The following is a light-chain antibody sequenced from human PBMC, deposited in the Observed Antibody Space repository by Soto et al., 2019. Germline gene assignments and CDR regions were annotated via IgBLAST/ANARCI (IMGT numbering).Light chain of an antibody. Sequence: DIQITQSPSSLSASVGDRVTITCRASQSVITWLAWYQQKPGKGPKLLIYDASSLESGVPSRFSGSGSGTQFTLTISSLQPDDFATYFCQQYNSYWTFGQGTKVDIK. V-gene: IGKV1-5*01. J-gene: IGKJ1*01. CDR3: QQYNSYWT. CDR2: DAS. CDR1: QSVITW.